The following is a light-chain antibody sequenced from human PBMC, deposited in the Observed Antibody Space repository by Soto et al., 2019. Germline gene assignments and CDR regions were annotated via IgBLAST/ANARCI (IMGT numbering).Light chain of an antibody. Sequence: DIQMTQSPSSVAASVGDRVTLTCRASQGIGDRLAWYQQKPGKVPQLLIYFASTLGSGVPSRFSGSGSGTDFILTINTLQADDFATYYCQHAYSFPRTFGQGTKVDIK. CDR1: QGIGDR. CDR3: QHAYSFPRT. V-gene: IGKV1-12*01. CDR2: FAS. J-gene: IGKJ1*01.